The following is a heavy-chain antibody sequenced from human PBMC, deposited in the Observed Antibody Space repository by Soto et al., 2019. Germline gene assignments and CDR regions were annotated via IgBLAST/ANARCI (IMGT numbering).Heavy chain of an antibody. J-gene: IGHJ3*02. CDR1: GGTFSSYA. CDR3: ARAKGSGSYYDAFDI. CDR2: IIPIFGTA. V-gene: IGHV1-69*13. Sequence: ASVKVSCKASGGTFSSYAISWVRQAPGQGLEWMGGIIPIFGTANYAQKFQGRVTITADESTSTAYMELSSLRSDDTAVYYCARAKGSGSYYDAFDIWGQGTMVTVSS. D-gene: IGHD3-10*01.